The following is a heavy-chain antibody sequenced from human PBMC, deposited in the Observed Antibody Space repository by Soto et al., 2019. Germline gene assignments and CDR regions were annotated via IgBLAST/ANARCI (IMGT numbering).Heavy chain of an antibody. CDR1: GFSLSTSGMC. V-gene: IGHV2-70*01. CDR3: ARILTGSIVGAAFDY. Sequence: SGPTLVNPTQTLTLTCTFSGFSLSTSGMCVSWIRQPPGKALEWLALIDWDDDKYYSTSLKTRLTISKDTSKNQVVLTMTNMDPVDTATYYCARILTGSIVGAAFDYWGQGTLVTVSS. CDR2: IDWDDDK. D-gene: IGHD1-26*01. J-gene: IGHJ4*02.